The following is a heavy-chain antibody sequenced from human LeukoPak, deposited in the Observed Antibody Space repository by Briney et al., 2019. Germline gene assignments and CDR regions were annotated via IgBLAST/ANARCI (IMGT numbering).Heavy chain of an antibody. CDR2: INPSGGST. D-gene: IGHD1-1*01. CDR3: ARDRNSEQLEYYYYYYMDV. CDR1: GYTFTSYY. Sequence: ASVKVSCKASGYTFTSYYMHWVRQAPGQGLEWMGIINPSGGSTSYAQKFQGRVTVTRDMSTSTVYMELSSLRSEDTAVYYCARDRNSEQLEYYYYYYMDVWGKGTTVTISS. V-gene: IGHV1-46*01. J-gene: IGHJ6*03.